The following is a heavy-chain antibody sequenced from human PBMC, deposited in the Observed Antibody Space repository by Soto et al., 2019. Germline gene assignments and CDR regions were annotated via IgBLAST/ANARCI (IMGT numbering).Heavy chain of an antibody. CDR1: GYTFSTHG. CDR2: VRGDNGHR. D-gene: IGHD2-15*01. CDR3: ARDLGYCSSGTCYREWFDP. J-gene: IGHJ5*02. V-gene: IGHV1-18*01. Sequence: QVQLVQSGAEVKKPGASVKVSCKASGYTFSTHGISWVRQVPGQVLEWMGWVRGDNGHRKYAQRLQGLVTMTTDTSTNTAYMELRRRRSDDTALYYCARDLGYCSSGTCYREWFDPWGEGTLVTVSS.